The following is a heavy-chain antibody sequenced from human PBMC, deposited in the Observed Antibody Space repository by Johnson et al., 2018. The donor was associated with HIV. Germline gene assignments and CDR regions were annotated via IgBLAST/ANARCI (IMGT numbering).Heavy chain of an antibody. CDR2: IRSKAYDGAT. CDR1: GFPFVDYA. D-gene: IGHD6-13*01. Sequence: VQLVESGGGLVPPGRSLRLSCTASGFPFVDYAMSWFRQAPGQGLEWVGFIRSKAYDGATEYAASVKGRFTISRDDAKSIAYLQMNSLKTEDTAVYYGSRGRYSSSWDRLHAAFDIWGQGTMVTVSS. CDR3: SRGRYSSSWDRLHAAFDI. V-gene: IGHV3-49*03. J-gene: IGHJ3*02.